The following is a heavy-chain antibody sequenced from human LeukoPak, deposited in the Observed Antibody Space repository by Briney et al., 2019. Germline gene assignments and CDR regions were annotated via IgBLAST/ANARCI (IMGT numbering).Heavy chain of an antibody. V-gene: IGHV5-51*01. CDR3: ARVDGSGSDPPYFDY. J-gene: IGHJ4*02. Sequence: GQSLNISCTGSGFSFSFYWIGWVRQMPGKGLEWMGIIYPVVSDTRYSPSFQGQVTISADKSSRIAYLQWTSLKASDTAMYYCARVDGSGSDPPYFDYWGQGTLVTVSS. CDR1: GFSFSFYW. D-gene: IGHD1-26*01. CDR2: IYPVVSDT.